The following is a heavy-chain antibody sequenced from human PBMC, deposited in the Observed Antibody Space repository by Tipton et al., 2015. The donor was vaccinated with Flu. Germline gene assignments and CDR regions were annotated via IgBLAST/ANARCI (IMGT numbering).Heavy chain of an antibody. CDR3: ARELDYGVFSPYFYY. CDR2: IDYRGST. Sequence: TLSLTCTVSGGSISSSSYHWAWIRQPPGKGLEWIASIDYRGSTHHDPSLKSRVTISVDTSKNQFSLKLSSVAAADTAVYYCARELDYGVFSPYFYYCGQGTLVTVSS. J-gene: IGHJ4*02. V-gene: IGHV4-39*07. D-gene: IGHD4-17*01. CDR1: GGSISSSSYH.